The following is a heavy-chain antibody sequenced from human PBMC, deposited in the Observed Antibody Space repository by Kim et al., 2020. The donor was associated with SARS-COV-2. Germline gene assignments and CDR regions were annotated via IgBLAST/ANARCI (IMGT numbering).Heavy chain of an antibody. J-gene: IGHJ3*02. CDR2: ITSKTDGAKT. V-gene: IGHV3-15*01. Sequence: GGSLRLSCAASGFVFSNAWMSWVRQAPGKGLEWVGRITSKTDGAKTDYAAPVKGRFTISRDDSRTTLFLQMNSLKTEDTAVYYCSKYAVTTKRGHDTFDIWGQGTMVTVSS. CDR1: GFVFSNAW. CDR3: SKYAVTTKRGHDTFDI. D-gene: IGHD4-17*01.